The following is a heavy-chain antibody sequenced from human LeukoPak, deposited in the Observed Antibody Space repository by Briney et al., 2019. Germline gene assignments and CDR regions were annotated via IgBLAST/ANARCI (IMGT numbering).Heavy chain of an antibody. D-gene: IGHD5-18*01. V-gene: IGHV3-30*02. CDR1: GFTFSSYG. CDR3: ASGYSYGSSVGDY. CDR2: IRYDGSNK. Sequence: GGSLRLSRAASGFTFSSYGMHWVRQAPGKGLEWVAFIRYDGSNKYYADSVKGRFTISRDNAKNSLYLQMNSLRAEDTAVYYCASGYSYGSSVGDYWGQGTLVTVSS. J-gene: IGHJ4*02.